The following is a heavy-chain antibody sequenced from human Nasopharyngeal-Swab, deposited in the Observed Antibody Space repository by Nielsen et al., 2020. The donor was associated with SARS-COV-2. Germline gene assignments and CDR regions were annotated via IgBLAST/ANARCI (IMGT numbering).Heavy chain of an antibody. D-gene: IGHD3-22*01. CDR2: IYYSGST. Sequence: WIRQPQGKGLEWIGYIYYSGSTYYNPSLKSRVTISVDTSKNQFSLKLSSVTAADTAVYYCARDYYDSSGYYGGFDPWGQGTLVTVSS. CDR3: ARDYYDSSGYYGGFDP. V-gene: IGHV4-30-4*01. J-gene: IGHJ5*02.